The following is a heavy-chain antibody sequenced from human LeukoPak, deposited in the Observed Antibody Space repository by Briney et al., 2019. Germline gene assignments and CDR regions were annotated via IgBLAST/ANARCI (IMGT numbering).Heavy chain of an antibody. CDR2: IRLSDGYT. D-gene: IGHD1-26*01. V-gene: IGHV3-23*01. CDR3: ARVAGSYSIRPFDF. J-gene: IGHJ4*02. Sequence: GGSLRLSCAASGFTFDNYAMTWVRQAQGKGLEWVSAIRLSDGYTYYADSVQGRFIISRDTSKNTVSLQMNSLTGDDTALYYCARVAGSYSIRPFDFWGQGTVVIISS. CDR1: GFTFDNYA.